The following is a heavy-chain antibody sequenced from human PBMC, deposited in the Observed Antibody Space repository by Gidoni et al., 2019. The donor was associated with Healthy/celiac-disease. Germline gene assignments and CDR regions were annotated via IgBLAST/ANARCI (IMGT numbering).Heavy chain of an antibody. J-gene: IGHJ4*02. CDR1: GFTFSSYS. D-gene: IGHD3-22*01. CDR3: ARDLSSGYDY. CDR2: ISSISSYI. Sequence: EVQLVESGGGLVKPGGSLRLSWSASGFTFSSYSRNWVRQAPGKGLEWVSSISSISSYIYYADSVKGRFTISRDNAKNSLYLQMNSLRAEDTAVYYCARDLSSGYDYWGQGTLVTVSS. V-gene: IGHV3-21*01.